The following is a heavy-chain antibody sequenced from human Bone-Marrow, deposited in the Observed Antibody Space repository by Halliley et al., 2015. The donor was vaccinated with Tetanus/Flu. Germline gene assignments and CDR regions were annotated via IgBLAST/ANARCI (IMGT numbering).Heavy chain of an antibody. V-gene: IGHV5-51*01. CDR1: GYRFTSNY. CDR3: ARWAEAGYGMDV. CDR2: IYPGDSDT. Sequence: QLVQSGAEVKKPGESLRISCKAFGYRFTSNYIGWVRQMPGKGLEWVGIIYPGDSDTRYSPSFEGHVTISADKSVNTAYLQWSRLRASDTAKFYCARWAEAGYGMDVWGQGTTVPVSS. J-gene: IGHJ6*02.